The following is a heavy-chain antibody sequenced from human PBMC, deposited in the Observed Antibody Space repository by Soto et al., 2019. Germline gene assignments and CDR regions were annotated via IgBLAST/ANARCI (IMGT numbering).Heavy chain of an antibody. D-gene: IGHD2-2*01. Sequence: VQVLESGGGSVQPGGSLRLSCAASGFTFSNFAMSWVRHAPGKGLEWVSEISGSTGTTYYADSVTGRFIISRDNSKNTVHLQMNSLRAEDTAVYYCAKDTSSSPYYMDVWGKGTAVTVSS. V-gene: IGHV3-23*01. CDR3: AKDTSSSPYYMDV. CDR2: ISGSTGTT. J-gene: IGHJ6*03. CDR1: GFTFSNFA.